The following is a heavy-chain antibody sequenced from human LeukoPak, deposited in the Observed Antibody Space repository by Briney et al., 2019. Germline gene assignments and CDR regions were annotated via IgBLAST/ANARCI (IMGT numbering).Heavy chain of an antibody. CDR2: ISSSGRNI. CDR3: ARDLVQLWSKDY. J-gene: IGHJ4*02. V-gene: IGHV3-48*03. Sequence: GGSLRLSCAASGFTFSNYELNWVRQAPGKGLEWVSYISSSGRNIYYADSVKGRFTISRDSAENSLYLQMNSLRAGDTAVYYCARDLVQLWSKDYWGQGTLVTVSS. D-gene: IGHD5-18*01. CDR1: GFTFSNYE.